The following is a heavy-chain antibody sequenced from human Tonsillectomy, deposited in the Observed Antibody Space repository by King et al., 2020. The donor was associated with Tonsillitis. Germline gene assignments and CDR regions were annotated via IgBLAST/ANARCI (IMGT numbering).Heavy chain of an antibody. Sequence: VQLVESGGGVVQPGRSLRLSCAASGFTFSTYGMHWVRQAPGKGLEWVAVIFFDGSEIYYADSVKGRFTISRDNDKNTLYLQMNSLRADDMAMYFCAREKVNYGFGYWGQGTLVTVSS. D-gene: IGHD4-17*01. CDR2: IFFDGSEI. V-gene: IGHV3-33*01. J-gene: IGHJ4*02. CDR3: AREKVNYGFGY. CDR1: GFTFSTYG.